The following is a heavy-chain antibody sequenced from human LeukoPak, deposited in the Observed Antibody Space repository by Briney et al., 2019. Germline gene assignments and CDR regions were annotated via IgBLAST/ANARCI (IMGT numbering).Heavy chain of an antibody. CDR3: ARDYGDLPARVPYFDC. D-gene: IGHD4-17*01. V-gene: IGHV3-48*02. Sequence: PGGSLRLSCAASGFTFSSYSMNWVRQAPGKGLEWVSYISSSSSMIYYADFVKGRFTISRDNAKNSLYLQMKSLRDEDTAIYYCARDYGDLPARVPYFDCWGQGTLVTVSS. CDR2: ISSSSSMI. J-gene: IGHJ4*02. CDR1: GFTFSSYS.